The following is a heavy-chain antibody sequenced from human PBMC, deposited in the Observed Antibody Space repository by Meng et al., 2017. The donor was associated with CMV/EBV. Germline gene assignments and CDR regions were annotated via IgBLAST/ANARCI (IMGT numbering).Heavy chain of an antibody. CDR2: INPNSGGT. J-gene: IGHJ2*01. V-gene: IGHV1-2*02. CDR3: ATYIGNYINWYFDL. CDR1: GYTFTGYD. D-gene: IGHD1-7*01. Sequence: QVQLVQSGADVKKPGDTVKFSCKATGYTFTGYDMDWVRQAPGQGLEWMGWINPNSGGTNYAQKFQGRVTMTRDTSISTAYMELSRLRSDDTAVYYCATYIGNYINWYFDLWGRGTLVTVSS.